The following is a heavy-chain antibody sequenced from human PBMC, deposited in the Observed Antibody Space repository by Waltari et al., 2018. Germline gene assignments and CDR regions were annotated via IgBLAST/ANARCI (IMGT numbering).Heavy chain of an antibody. CDR3: ARVGGNRYYYDGRGFVYYFDY. D-gene: IGHD3-22*01. CDR1: GYTFSSYG. V-gene: IGHV1-18*01. CDR2: ISVENGNT. J-gene: IGHJ4*02. Sequence: QIQLIQSGPEVKKPGASVKVSCKASGYTFSSYGITWVRQAPGQGLEWMGWISVENGNTSYAQNLQDRVTMTTDTSTNTAYMELRSPTSDDTAVYYCARVGGNRYYYDGRGFVYYFDYWGQGTLVTVSS.